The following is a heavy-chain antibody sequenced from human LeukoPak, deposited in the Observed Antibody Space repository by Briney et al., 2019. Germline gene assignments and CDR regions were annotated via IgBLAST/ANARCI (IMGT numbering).Heavy chain of an antibody. D-gene: IGHD6-13*01. CDR1: GFTFSRYG. CDR3: AKEGYSRGYYSYYYMDV. Sequence: GGSLRLSCAASGFTFSRYGMHWVRQAPGKGLEGVTAISYYGSNKYYADSVKGRFTISRDNSKNTLYVQMNSLRAEDTAVYYCAKEGYSRGYYSYYYMDVWGKGTTVTVSS. V-gene: IGHV3-30*04. J-gene: IGHJ6*03. CDR2: ISYYGSNK.